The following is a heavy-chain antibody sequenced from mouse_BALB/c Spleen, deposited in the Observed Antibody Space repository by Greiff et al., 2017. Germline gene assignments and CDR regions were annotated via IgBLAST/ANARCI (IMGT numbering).Heavy chain of an antibody. CDR2: ISSGSSTI. CDR1: GFTFSSFG. J-gene: IGHJ4*01. V-gene: IGHV5-17*02. CDR3: ARGGRYGAMDY. Sequence: EVQGVESGGGLVQPGGSRKLSCAASGFTFSSFGMHWVRQAPEKGLEWVAYISSGSSTIYYADTVKGRFTISRDNPKNTLFLQMTSLRSEDTAMYYCARGGRYGAMDYWGQGTSVTVSS. D-gene: IGHD2-14*01.